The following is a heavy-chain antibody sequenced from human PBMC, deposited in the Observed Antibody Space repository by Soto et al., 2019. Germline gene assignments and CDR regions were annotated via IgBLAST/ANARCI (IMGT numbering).Heavy chain of an antibody. J-gene: IGHJ6*02. CDR1: RYTFTKYF. CDR3: ARGTSYVVVPAAIWKMRPWYGMDV. CDR2: IIPIFGTA. V-gene: IGHV1-69*13. D-gene: IGHD2-2*01. Sequence: ASVKVSCKASRYTFTKYFTQWVRQAPGEGLEWMGGIIPIFGTANYAQKFQGRVTITADESTSTAYMELSSLRSEDTAVYYCARGTSYVVVPAAIWKMRPWYGMDVWGQGTTVTVSS.